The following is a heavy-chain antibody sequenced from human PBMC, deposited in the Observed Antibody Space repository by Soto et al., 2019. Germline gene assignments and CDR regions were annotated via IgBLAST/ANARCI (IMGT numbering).Heavy chain of an antibody. J-gene: IGHJ4*02. D-gene: IGHD2-15*01. V-gene: IGHV3-23*01. CDR3: AKILEELGYCSGGSCYDPLYYFDY. CDR1: GFTFSSYA. Sequence: GGSLRLSCAASGFTFSSYAMSWVRQAPGKGLEWVSAISGSGGSTYYADSVKGRFTISRDNSKNTLYLQMNSLRAEDTAVYYCAKILEELGYCSGGSCYDPLYYFDYWGQGTLVTVSS. CDR2: ISGSGGST.